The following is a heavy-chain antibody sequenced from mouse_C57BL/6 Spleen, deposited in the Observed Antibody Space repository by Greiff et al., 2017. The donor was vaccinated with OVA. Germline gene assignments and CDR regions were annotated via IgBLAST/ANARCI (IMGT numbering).Heavy chain of an antibody. CDR2: ISSGSSTI. V-gene: IGHV5-17*01. CDR1: GFTFSDYG. J-gene: IGHJ3*01. Sequence: EVKLMESGGGLVKPGGSLKLSCAASGFTFSDYGMHWVRQAPEKGLEWVAYISSGSSTIYYADTVKGRFTISRDNAKNTLFLQMTSLRSEDTAMYYCAIYSNYAGFAYWGQGTLVTVSA. D-gene: IGHD2-5*01. CDR3: AIYSNYAGFAY.